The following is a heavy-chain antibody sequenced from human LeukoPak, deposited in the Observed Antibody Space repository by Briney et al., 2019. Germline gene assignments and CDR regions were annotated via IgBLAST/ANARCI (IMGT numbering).Heavy chain of an antibody. CDR2: ISGSGSST. CDR1: GFTFSSHA. CDR3: ARHPGYSSTNYDY. J-gene: IGHJ4*02. D-gene: IGHD6-13*01. Sequence: GGSLRLSCAASGFTFSSHATSWVRQAPGKGLQWVSGISGSGSSTYYADSVKGRFTISRDNSKNTLFLQMNSLRAEDTAVYYCARHPGYSSTNYDYWGQGTLVSVSS. V-gene: IGHV3-23*01.